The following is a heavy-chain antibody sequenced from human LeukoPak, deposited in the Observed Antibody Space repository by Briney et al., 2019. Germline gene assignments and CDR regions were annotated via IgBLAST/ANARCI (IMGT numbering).Heavy chain of an antibody. CDR3: ARGAWTAYYFDY. D-gene: IGHD3/OR15-3a*01. CDR1: GFTFSSYW. CDR2: IKSDGSN. V-gene: IGHV3-74*01. J-gene: IGHJ4*02. Sequence: PGGSLRLSYEASGFTFSSYWMHWVRQAPGKGLVWVSRIKSDGSNYYADSEKGRFTISRDNAKNTLYLQMNSLRAEDTAVYYCARGAWTAYYFDYWGQGTLVTVSS.